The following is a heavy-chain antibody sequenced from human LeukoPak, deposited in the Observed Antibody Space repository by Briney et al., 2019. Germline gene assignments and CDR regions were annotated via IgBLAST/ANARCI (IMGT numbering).Heavy chain of an antibody. V-gene: IGHV1-69*01. Sequence: SVKVSCKASGGTFSSYAISWVRQAPGQGLEWMGGIIPIFGTANYAQKFQGRVTITADESTSTAYMELSSLRSEDTAVYYCARDYGSGSYYNAEYYFDYWGQGTLVTVSS. J-gene: IGHJ4*02. CDR3: ARDYGSGSYYNAEYYFDY. CDR2: IIPIFGTA. CDR1: GGTFSSYA. D-gene: IGHD3-10*01.